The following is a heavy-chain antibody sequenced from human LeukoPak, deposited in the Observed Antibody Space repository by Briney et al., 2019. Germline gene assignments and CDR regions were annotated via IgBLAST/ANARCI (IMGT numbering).Heavy chain of an antibody. CDR3: ARNFGGGDSSGPYY. CDR2: IKQGGSEK. V-gene: IGHV3-7*03. CDR1: GFTFSSYW. J-gene: IGHJ4*02. D-gene: IGHD3-22*01. Sequence: PGGSLRLSCAASGFTFSSYWMSWVRQAPGKGLEWVANIKQGGSEKYYVDSMKGRFIISRDNAKNSLYLQVNSLRAEDTALYYCARNFGGGDSSGPYYWGQGTLVTVSS.